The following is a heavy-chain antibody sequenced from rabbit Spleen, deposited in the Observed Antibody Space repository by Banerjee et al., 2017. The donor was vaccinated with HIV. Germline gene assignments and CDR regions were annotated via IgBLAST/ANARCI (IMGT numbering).Heavy chain of an antibody. Sequence: QEQLEESGGGLVKPEGSLTLTCTASGFSFSYKAVMCWVRQAPGKGLEWIGYIEPIFGNTYYANWVNGRFTISSHNAQNTLYLQLSSLTAADTATYFCVRDQAGDADYGPYYLNLWGQGTLVTVS. V-gene: IGHV1S45*01. CDR3: VRDQAGDADYGPYYLNL. CDR1: GFSFSYKAV. CDR2: IEPIFGNT. J-gene: IGHJ4*01. D-gene: IGHD2-1*01.